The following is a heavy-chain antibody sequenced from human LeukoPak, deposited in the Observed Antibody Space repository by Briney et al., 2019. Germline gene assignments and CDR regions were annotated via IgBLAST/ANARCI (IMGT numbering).Heavy chain of an antibody. J-gene: IGHJ5*02. V-gene: IGHV3-23*01. D-gene: IGHD3-10*01. CDR2: ISAGGGNT. Sequence: PGGSLRLSCAASGFTFSSYAMSWVRQAPGKGLEWVSAISAGGGNTYSAGSLKGRFTISRDDSKNTVFLQMTSLRAEDTAVYYCAKSPYVGDHYGPSAWGQGTLVTVSS. CDR3: AKSPYVGDHYGPSA. CDR1: GFTFSSYA.